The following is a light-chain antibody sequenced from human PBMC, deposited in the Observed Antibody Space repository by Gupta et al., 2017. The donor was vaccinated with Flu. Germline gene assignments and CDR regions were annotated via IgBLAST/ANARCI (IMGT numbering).Light chain of an antibody. CDR1: QSLLHYSGYTH. CDR2: WGS. J-gene: IGKJ1*01. CDR3: MQALQSPWT. V-gene: IGKV2-28*01. Sequence: VTPGEPASISCRSNQSLLHYSGYTHFNWYMQKPGQPPQLLIYWGSVRASGVPDRFSGSGSGTDFTLKISRVEAEDVGLYYCMQALQSPWTFGQGTRVEVK.